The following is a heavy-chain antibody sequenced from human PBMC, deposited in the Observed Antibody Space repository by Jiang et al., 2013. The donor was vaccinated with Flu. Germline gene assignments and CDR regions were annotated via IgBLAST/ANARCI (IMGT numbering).Heavy chain of an antibody. CDR1: GGSISSDNW. CDR3: ARQRIYLWLRVSRYFDL. D-gene: IGHD5-18*01. V-gene: IGHV4-4*02. CDR2: IHHSGNT. J-gene: IGHJ2*01. Sequence: PGLVKPSGTLSLTCGVSGGSISSDNWWSWVRQPPGKGLEWIGEIHHSGNTKYNPSLKTRVTIAVDKSKNQFSLKLSSVTAADTAVYFCARQRIYLWLRVSRYFDLWGRGALVTVSS.